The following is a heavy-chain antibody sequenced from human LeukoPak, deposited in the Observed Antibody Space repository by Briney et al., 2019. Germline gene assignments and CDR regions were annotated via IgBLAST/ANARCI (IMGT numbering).Heavy chain of an antibody. CDR1: GYTFTSYD. Sequence: ASVKVSCKASGYTFTSYDINWGRQATGQGLEWMGWMNPNSGNTGYAQKFQGRVTMTRNTSISTAYMELSSLRSEDTAVYYCARGWEDSGSYDYWGQGTLVTVSS. CDR3: ARGWEDSGSYDY. D-gene: IGHD1-26*01. J-gene: IGHJ4*02. CDR2: MNPNSGNT. V-gene: IGHV1-8*01.